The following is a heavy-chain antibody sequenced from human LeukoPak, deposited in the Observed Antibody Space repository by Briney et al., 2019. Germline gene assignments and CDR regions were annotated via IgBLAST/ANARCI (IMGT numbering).Heavy chain of an antibody. CDR1: RFTFSAYA. CDR3: ARQGSGWGPFDY. V-gene: IGHV3-23*01. CDR2: ISGGGAVT. D-gene: IGHD6-19*01. J-gene: IGHJ4*02. Sequence: GGSLRLSCAASRFTFSAYARSWVRQAPGKGLEWASTISGGGAVTYYADSVKGRFTISRDNSKNTPYLQMNCLRAEDTALYYCARQGSGWGPFDYWGQGTLVTVSS.